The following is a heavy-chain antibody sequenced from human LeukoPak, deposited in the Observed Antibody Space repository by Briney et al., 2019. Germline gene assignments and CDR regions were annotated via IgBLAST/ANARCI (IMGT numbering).Heavy chain of an antibody. J-gene: IGHJ4*02. CDR1: GFTFSSYG. Sequence: GGSLRLSCAASGFTFSSYGMHWVRQAPGKGLEWVAFIRYDGSNKYYADSVKGRFIISRDNAKTSLYLQMTSLRAEDTAVYYCATSYRILPAASLDYWGQGALVTVSS. CDR3: ATSYRILPAASLDY. CDR2: IRYDGSNK. V-gene: IGHV3-30*02. D-gene: IGHD2-2*01.